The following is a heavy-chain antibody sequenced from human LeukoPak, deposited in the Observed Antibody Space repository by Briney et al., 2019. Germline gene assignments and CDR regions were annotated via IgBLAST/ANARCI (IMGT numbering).Heavy chain of an antibody. CDR1: GDSISSGNYY. D-gene: IGHD1/OR15-1a*01. CDR3: ARYQTGTMFAV. CDR2: IYTSGST. Sequence: SETLSLTCTVSGDSISSGNYYWTWIRQPAGKGLELIGRIYTSGSTSYNPSLKSRVTISVDMSRNQFSLKLSSVTAADTAVYYCARYQTGTMFAVWGQGTLVTISS. V-gene: IGHV4-61*02. J-gene: IGHJ4*02.